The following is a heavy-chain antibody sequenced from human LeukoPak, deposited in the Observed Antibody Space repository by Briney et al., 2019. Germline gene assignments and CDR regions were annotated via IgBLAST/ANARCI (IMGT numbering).Heavy chain of an antibody. J-gene: IGHJ4*02. V-gene: IGHV3-33*01. CDR2: IWYDGSNK. Sequence: GRSLRLSCAASGFTFSSYGMHWVRQAPGKGLEWVAVIWYDGSNKYYADSVKGRFTISRDNSKNTLYLQMNSLRAEDTAVYYCAGDFIAAAGDDYWGQGTLVTVSS. CDR1: GFTFSSYG. CDR3: AGDFIAAAGDDY. D-gene: IGHD6-13*01.